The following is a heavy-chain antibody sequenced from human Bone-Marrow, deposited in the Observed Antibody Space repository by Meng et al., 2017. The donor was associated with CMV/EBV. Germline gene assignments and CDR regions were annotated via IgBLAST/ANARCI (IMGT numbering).Heavy chain of an antibody. CDR3: AKTRTPSIAAVDWVVDY. J-gene: IGHJ4*02. CDR1: GFTFSSYA. Sequence: GESLKISCAASGFTFSSYAMHWVRQAPGKGLEYVSAISSNGGSTYYADSVKGRFTISRDNAKNSLYLQRNSLRAEDTALYYCAKTRTPSIAAVDWVVDYWGQGTLVTVSS. CDR2: ISSNGGST. V-gene: IGHV3-64*02. D-gene: IGHD6-13*01.